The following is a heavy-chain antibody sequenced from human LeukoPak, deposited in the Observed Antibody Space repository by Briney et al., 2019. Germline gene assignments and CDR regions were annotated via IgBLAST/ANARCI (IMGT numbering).Heavy chain of an antibody. V-gene: IGHV1-69*05. CDR3: ARSEDYYDSSGALGH. CDR1: GGTFNSYA. J-gene: IGHJ4*02. Sequence: GSSVKVSCKASGGTFNSYAISWVRQAPGQGLEWMGGIIPIFGTANYAQKVQGRVTITTDESTTTAYMELSSLRSEDTAVYYCARSEDYYDSSGALGHWGQGTLVTVSS. CDR2: IIPIFGTA. D-gene: IGHD3-22*01.